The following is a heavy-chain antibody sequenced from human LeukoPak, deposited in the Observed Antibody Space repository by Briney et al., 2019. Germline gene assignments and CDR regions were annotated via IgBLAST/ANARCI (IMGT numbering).Heavy chain of an antibody. V-gene: IGHV3-33*01. Sequence: GGSLRLSCTASGFTFSDYGMHWVRQAPGKGLEWVAIIWYDGYNKYYADSVRGRFTISRDNSKNTVYVQMNNLRAEDTAVYYCARGRDRAEFYFDYWGQGTLVTVSS. D-gene: IGHD1-14*01. J-gene: IGHJ4*02. CDR3: ARGRDRAEFYFDY. CDR1: GFTFSDYG. CDR2: IWYDGYNK.